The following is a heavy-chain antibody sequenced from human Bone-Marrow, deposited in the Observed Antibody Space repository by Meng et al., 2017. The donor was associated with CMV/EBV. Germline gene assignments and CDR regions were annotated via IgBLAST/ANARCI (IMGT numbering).Heavy chain of an antibody. CDR3: ARGKYSSSWYGMDV. CDR2: IYSGGST. V-gene: IGHV3-53*01. D-gene: IGHD6-13*01. Sequence: GESLKISCAASGFTVSSNYMSWVRQAPGKGLEWVSVIYSGGSTCYADSVKGRFTISRDNSKNTLYLQMNSLRAEDTAVYYCARGKYSSSWYGMDVWGQGTTVTVSS. CDR1: GFTVSSNY. J-gene: IGHJ6*02.